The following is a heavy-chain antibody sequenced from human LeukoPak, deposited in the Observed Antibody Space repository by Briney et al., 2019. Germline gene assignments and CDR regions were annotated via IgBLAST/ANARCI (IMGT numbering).Heavy chain of an antibody. CDR1: GGSISSGDYY. V-gene: IGHV4-61*08. Sequence: SETLSLTCTVSGGSISSGDYYWSWIRQPPGKGLEWIGYIYYSGSTNYNPSLKSRVTISVDTSKNQFSLKLSSVTAADTAVYYCARAPYGDAFDIWGQGTMVTVSS. CDR2: IYYSGST. CDR3: ARAPYGDAFDI. J-gene: IGHJ3*02. D-gene: IGHD3-10*01.